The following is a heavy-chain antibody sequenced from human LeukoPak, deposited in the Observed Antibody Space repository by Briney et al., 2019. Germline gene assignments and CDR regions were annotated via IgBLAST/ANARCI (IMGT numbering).Heavy chain of an antibody. CDR3: ARDVVRVGYCSSTSCYGAFDI. D-gene: IGHD2-2*01. CDR1: GYTFTSYG. CDR2: ISAYNGNT. V-gene: IGHV1-18*01. Sequence: ASVKVSCKASGYTFTSYGISWVRQAPGQGLEWMGWISAYNGNTNYAQKLQGRVTMTTDTSTSTVYMELRSLRSDDTAVYYCARDVVRVGYCSSTSCYGAFDIWGQGTMVTVSS. J-gene: IGHJ3*02.